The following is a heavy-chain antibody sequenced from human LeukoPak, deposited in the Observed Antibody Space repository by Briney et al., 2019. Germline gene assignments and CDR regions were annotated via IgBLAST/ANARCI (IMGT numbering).Heavy chain of an antibody. Sequence: GGSLRLSCAASGFTFSNYAMTWVRQAPGKGLEWVSGISGSGYSSYYADSVKGRFTISRDNSKNTLYLQMNSLRAEDTAVYYCAKATVSSSWYYFDYWGQGTLVTVSS. CDR1: GFTFSNYA. V-gene: IGHV3-23*01. J-gene: IGHJ4*02. CDR2: ISGSGYSS. CDR3: AKATVSSSWYYFDY. D-gene: IGHD6-13*01.